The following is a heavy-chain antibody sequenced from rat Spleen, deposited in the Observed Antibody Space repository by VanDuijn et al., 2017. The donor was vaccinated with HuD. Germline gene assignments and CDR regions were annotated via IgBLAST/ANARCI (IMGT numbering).Heavy chain of an antibody. D-gene: IGHD1-7*01. J-gene: IGHJ3*01. CDR2: ITYDGSNR. CDR1: GFTFDDYG. V-gene: IGHV5-7*01. Sequence: EVQLVESGGGLVQPGRSLKLSCAASGFTFDDYGMAWVRQAPKKGLVWVATITYDGSNRFYRDSVKGRFTISRDNAKSTLYLQMDSLRSEDTATYYCARPSYGYPFAYWGQGTLVTVSS. CDR3: ARPSYGYPFAY.